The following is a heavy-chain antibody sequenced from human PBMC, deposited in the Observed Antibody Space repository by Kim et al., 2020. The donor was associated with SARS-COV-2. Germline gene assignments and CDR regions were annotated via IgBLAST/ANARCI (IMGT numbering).Heavy chain of an antibody. CDR3: ARAGGIAAAEVGY. D-gene: IGHD6-13*01. Sequence: SETLSLTCTVSGGSISSYYWSWIRQPPGKGLEWIGYICYSGSTNYNPSLKRRGTISVDTSKNQFSLKLSYMTAADAAVDYCARAGGIAAAEVGYWGQGT. J-gene: IGHJ4*02. CDR2: ICYSGST. CDR1: GGSISSYY. V-gene: IGHV4-59*01.